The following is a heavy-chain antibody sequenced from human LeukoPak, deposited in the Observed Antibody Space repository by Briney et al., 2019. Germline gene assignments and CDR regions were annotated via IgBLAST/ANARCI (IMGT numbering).Heavy chain of an antibody. V-gene: IGHV3-15*01. CDR1: GFTFSNAW. J-gene: IGHJ4*02. CDR2: IKSKTDGGTT. D-gene: IGHD2-15*01. CDR3: ITLKKAAPTDY. Sequence: PGGSLRLSCAASGFTFSNAWMSWVRQAPGKGLEWVGRIKSKTDGGTTDYAAPVKGRFTISRDDSKNTLYLQMNSLKTEDTAVYYCITLKKAAPTDYWGQGTLVTVSS.